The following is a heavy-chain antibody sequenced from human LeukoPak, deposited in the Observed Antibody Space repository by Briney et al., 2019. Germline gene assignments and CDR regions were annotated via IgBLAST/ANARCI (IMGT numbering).Heavy chain of an antibody. D-gene: IGHD2-15*01. CDR2: IIPIFGTA. CDR3: ARDLFTLDWFDP. Sequence: ASVKVSCKASGGTFSSYAISWVQQAPGQGLEWMGRIIPIFGTANYAQKFQGRVTITTDESTSTAYMELSSLRSEDTAVYYCARDLFTLDWFDPWGQGTLVTVSS. J-gene: IGHJ5*02. V-gene: IGHV1-69*05. CDR1: GGTFSSYA.